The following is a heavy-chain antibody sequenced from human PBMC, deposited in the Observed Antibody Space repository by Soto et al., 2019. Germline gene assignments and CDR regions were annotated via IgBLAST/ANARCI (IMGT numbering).Heavy chain of an antibody. J-gene: IGHJ4*02. CDR2: SYYSGTS. CDR1: GGSIRVQSYY. V-gene: IGHV4-39*01. CDR3: TRRYNWNDYYFDY. Sequence: SETLSLTCTVSGGSIRVQSYYWTWIRQTPGKGLEWVGSSYYSGTSYFNPALKGRVTISVDTSTNQFSLRLTSVTAADTAVYYCTRRYNWNDYYFDYWGQGAPVTVSS. D-gene: IGHD1-20*01.